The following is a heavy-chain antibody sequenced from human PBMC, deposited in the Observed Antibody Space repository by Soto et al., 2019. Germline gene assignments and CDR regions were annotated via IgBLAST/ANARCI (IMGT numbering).Heavy chain of an antibody. J-gene: IGHJ6*02. V-gene: IGHV3-23*01. Sequence: GGSLILSCAASGFTFSSYAMSWVRQAPRKGLEWVSAISVSGGSTYYADSVKGRFTISTDNSKNTLYLQMNSLRAEDTPVYYCANDPFSELYYYYYYGMDVWGQGTTVTVCS. CDR3: ANDPFSELYYYYYYGMDV. CDR1: GFTFSSYA. D-gene: IGHD1-7*01. CDR2: ISVSGGST.